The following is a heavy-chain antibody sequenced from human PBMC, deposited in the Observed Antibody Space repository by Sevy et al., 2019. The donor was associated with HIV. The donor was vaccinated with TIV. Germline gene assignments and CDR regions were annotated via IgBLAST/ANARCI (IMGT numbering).Heavy chain of an antibody. CDR3: ARVAVEYCTNDCYHRFDH. D-gene: IGHD2-8*01. J-gene: IGHJ4*02. V-gene: IGHV3-30*04. Sequence: GGSLRLSCVASGFTFPIYSVLWVRQAPGKGLEWLTLISYDGNYKYYADSVKGRFTISRDNSNNILYLQMSSLRVEDTYFYFCARVAVEYCTNDCYHRFDHWGLGTLVTVSS. CDR2: ISYDGNYK. CDR1: GFTFPIYS.